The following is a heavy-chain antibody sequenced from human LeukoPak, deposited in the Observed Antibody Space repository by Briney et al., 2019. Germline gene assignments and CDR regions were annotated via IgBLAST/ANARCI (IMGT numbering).Heavy chain of an antibody. Sequence: SETLSLTCTLSGGSISTYYWSWIRQPPGKGLEWIGYIYHSGSTNYNPSLKSRVTISVDTSKNQFPLKLSSVTAADTAVYYCAGNNVDRGVILENYGMDVWGQGTTVTVSS. D-gene: IGHD3-10*01. CDR1: GGSISTYY. CDR2: IYHSGST. J-gene: IGHJ6*02. CDR3: AGNNVDRGVILENYGMDV. V-gene: IGHV4-59*01.